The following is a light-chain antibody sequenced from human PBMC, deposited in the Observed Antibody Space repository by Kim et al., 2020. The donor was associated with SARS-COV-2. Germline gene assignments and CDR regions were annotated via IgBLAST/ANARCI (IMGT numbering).Light chain of an antibody. CDR2: SAS. Sequence: PGERATLSWRGSRSMSSSYLGWYQQKPGQTQRLMICSASARATGIPERLSGRGSGTEVTRTISRREREDFAVYDCKQYGASLMYRFGQGTKVEIK. CDR1: RSMSSSY. V-gene: IGKV3-20*01. CDR3: KQYGASLMYR. J-gene: IGKJ2*03.